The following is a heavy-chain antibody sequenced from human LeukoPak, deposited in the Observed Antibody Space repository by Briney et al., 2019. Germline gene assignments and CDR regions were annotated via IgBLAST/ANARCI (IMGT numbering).Heavy chain of an antibody. CDR1: GFTFSSYS. V-gene: IGHV3-48*04. J-gene: IGHJ4*02. CDR2: ISSSSSTI. D-gene: IGHD6-13*01. Sequence: GRSLRLSCAASGFTFSSYSMNWVRQAPGKGLEWVSYISSSSSTIYYADSVKGRFTISRDNAKNSLYLQMNSLRADDTAVYYCARVAYSSSWRERYKYYLDYWGQGTLVTVSS. CDR3: ARVAYSSSWRERYKYYLDY.